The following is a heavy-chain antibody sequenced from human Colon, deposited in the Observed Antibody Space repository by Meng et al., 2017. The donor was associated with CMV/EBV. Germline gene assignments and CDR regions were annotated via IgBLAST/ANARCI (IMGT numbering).Heavy chain of an antibody. CDR2: ITAGSNVM. CDR1: GFTLSTYS. V-gene: IGHV3-48*04. CDR3: ARGGSGSYSSYFDH. J-gene: IGHJ4*02. Sequence: GESLKISCVGSGFTLSTYSMSWVRQAPGKGLEWVSSITAGSNVMNYADSVKGRFTISRDNAKSSVFLQMNNLRAEDTAVYYCARGGSGSYSSYFDHWGQGTLVTVSS. D-gene: IGHD1-26*01.